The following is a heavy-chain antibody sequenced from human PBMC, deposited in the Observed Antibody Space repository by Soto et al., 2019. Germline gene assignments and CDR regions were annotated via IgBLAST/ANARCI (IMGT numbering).Heavy chain of an antibody. CDR2: INHGGIT. CDR1: GGSFGGYF. V-gene: IGHV4-34*02. J-gene: IGHJ6*02. CDR3: ARQGAVTVMFYYHGMDV. D-gene: IGHD2-21*02. Sequence: QVQLQQWGAGLLKPSETLSLTCDVYGGSFGGYFWSWIRQPPGKGLEWIGEINHGGITNYNPSLKSRITISVDTTKNQFSLKLSAVTAEDAAVYYCARQGAVTVMFYYHGMDVWGQGTSVTVSS.